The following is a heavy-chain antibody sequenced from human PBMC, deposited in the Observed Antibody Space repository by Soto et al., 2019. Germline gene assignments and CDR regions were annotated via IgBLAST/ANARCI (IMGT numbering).Heavy chain of an antibody. V-gene: IGHV3-74*01. CDR3: AREGAVYCTSTSCLLPFDY. D-gene: IGHD2-2*01. CDR2: INSDESVT. Sequence: EVQLVESGGGLVQPGGSLRLSCAASGFTLSSYWMHWVRQAPGKGLVWVSRINSDESVTAYADSVKGRFTISRDNAKNTLYLQMTSLRAEDTAVYYCAREGAVYCTSTSCLLPFDYWGHGTLATVSS. J-gene: IGHJ4*01. CDR1: GFTLSSYW.